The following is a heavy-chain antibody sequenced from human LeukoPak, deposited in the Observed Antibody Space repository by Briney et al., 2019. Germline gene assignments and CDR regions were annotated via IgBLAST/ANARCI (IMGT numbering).Heavy chain of an antibody. J-gene: IGHJ4*02. V-gene: IGHV3-23*01. CDR1: GFTFSQFG. CDR3: AKARIIGVGWAQFDS. D-gene: IGHD2-21*01. CDR2: FDGNAHGT. Sequence: GGSLRLSCATSGFTFSQFGMTWVRQPPGKGLEWVASFDGNAHGTYFADSVKGRCTISSDNSKNTVYLQMNSLRADDTAIYYCAKARIIGVGWAQFDSWGQGPLVTVSS.